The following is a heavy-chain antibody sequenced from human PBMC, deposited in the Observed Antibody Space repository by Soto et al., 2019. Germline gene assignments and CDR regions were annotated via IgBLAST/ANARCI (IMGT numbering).Heavy chain of an antibody. CDR1: GGSISSGGYY. J-gene: IGHJ4*02. CDR2: IYYSGST. CDR3: ARDAGYSSSLQY. Sequence: SETLSLTCTVSGGSISSGGYYWSWIRQHPGKGLEWIGYIYYSGSTYYNPSLKSRVTISVDTSKNQFSLKLSSVTAADTAVYYCARDAGYSSSLQYWGQGTLVTVSS. D-gene: IGHD6-6*01. V-gene: IGHV4-31*03.